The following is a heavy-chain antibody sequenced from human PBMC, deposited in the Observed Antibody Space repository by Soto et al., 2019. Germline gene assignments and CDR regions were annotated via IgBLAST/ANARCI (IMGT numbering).Heavy chain of an antibody. CDR3: AKRGDIAAPPYYHYYYGMDV. D-gene: IGHD6-6*01. V-gene: IGHV3-23*01. Sequence: EVQLLESGGGLVQPGGSLRLSCAASGFTFSSYVMSWVRQAPGKGLEWVSAISGSGGSTYYADSVKGRFTISRDNSKNTLYLQMNSLRAEDTAVYYCAKRGDIAAPPYYHYYYGMDVWGQGTTVTVS. CDR1: GFTFSSYV. J-gene: IGHJ6*02. CDR2: ISGSGGST.